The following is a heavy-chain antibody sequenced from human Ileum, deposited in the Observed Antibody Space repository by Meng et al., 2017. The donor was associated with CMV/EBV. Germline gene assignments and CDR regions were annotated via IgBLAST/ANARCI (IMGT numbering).Heavy chain of an antibody. V-gene: IGHV3-21*01. CDR1: GFTFSSYS. CDR2: ISSSSSYI. J-gene: IGHJ4*02. Sequence: GESLKISCAASGFTFSSYSMNWVRQAPGKGLEWVSSISSSSSYIYYADTVKSRFTISKYNAKNSLYLQMNSLRAEDTAVYYCASDEGYFDYWGQGTLVTVSS. CDR3: ASDEGYFDY.